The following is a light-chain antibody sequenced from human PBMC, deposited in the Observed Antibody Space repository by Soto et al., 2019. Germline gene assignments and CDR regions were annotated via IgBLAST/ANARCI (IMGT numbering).Light chain of an antibody. CDR3: QQYGSSIRT. Sequence: EIVLTQSPGTLSLSPGERATLSCRASQSLSSNYLAWYQQKPGQAPRLLIYGAFSRATGIPDRFGGSGSGTDFTLTITRLEPEDFAVYYCQQYGSSIRTFGQGTKVDIK. V-gene: IGKV3-20*01. J-gene: IGKJ1*01. CDR1: QSLSSNY. CDR2: GAF.